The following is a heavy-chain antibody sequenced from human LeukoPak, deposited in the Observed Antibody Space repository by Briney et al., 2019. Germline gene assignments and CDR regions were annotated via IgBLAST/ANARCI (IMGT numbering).Heavy chain of an antibody. V-gene: IGHV3-48*03. J-gene: IGHJ4*02. Sequence: GGSLRLSCAASGFTFSSYEMNWVRQAPGKGLEWVSYISSSGNTICYGDSVKGRFTISRDNAKNSLYLQMNSLRAEDTAVYYCARERGYSGYDYFIDSPSDYWGQGTLVTVSS. CDR3: ARERGYSGYDYFIDSPSDY. CDR1: GFTFSSYE. D-gene: IGHD5-12*01. CDR2: ISSSGNTI.